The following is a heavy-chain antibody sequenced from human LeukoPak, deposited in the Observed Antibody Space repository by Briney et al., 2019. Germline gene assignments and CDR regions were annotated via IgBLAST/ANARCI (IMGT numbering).Heavy chain of an antibody. CDR1: GFTFSNYN. CDR2: ISGSGDST. J-gene: IGHJ4*02. Sequence: GGSLRLSCAASGFTFSNYNMNWVRQAPGKGLEWVSVISGSGDSTYHADSVKGRFTISRDNSQNTLYLQMNSLRPEDTAVYYCAKGGASVTRYVDYWGQGTLVTVSS. D-gene: IGHD4-17*01. V-gene: IGHV3-23*01. CDR3: AKGGASVTRYVDY.